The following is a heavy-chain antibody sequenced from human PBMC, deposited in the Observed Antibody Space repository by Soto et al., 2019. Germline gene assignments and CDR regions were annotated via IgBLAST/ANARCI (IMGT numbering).Heavy chain of an antibody. J-gene: IGHJ4*02. CDR3: ARGGGGGLFEH. CDR2: ISPKSTYR. D-gene: IGHD2-21*01. V-gene: IGHV3-11*06. Sequence: PGGSLRLSCTASGFTFGDYAMSWIRQSPGKGLEWLSHISPKSTYRNYADSVKGRFTISRDNTKSSLFLQMNSLGVEDTAVYYCARGGGGGLFEHWGQGVLVTVSS. CDR1: GFTFGDYA.